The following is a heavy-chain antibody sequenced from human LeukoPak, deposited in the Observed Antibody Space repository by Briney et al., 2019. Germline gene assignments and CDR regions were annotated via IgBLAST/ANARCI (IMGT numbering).Heavy chain of an antibody. V-gene: IGHV3-30-3*01. CDR2: ISYDGSNK. J-gene: IGHJ4*02. Sequence: GGSLRLSCAASGFAFRSYAMYWVRQAPGKGLEWVAVISYDGSNKYYADSVKGRFIISRDNAKNSLYLQMNSLRAEDTALYYCAKDKGDSGSYQDPFDYWGQGTLVTVSS. CDR3: AKDKGDSGSYQDPFDY. D-gene: IGHD1-26*01. CDR1: GFAFRSYA.